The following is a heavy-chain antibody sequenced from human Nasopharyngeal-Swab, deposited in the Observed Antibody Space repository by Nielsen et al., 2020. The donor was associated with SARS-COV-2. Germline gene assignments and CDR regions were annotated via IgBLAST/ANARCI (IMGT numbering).Heavy chain of an antibody. J-gene: IGHJ6*02. V-gene: IGHV3-30-3*01. D-gene: IGHD3-10*01. Sequence: WIRQPPGKGLEWVAVISYDRSNKYYADSVKGRFTISRDNSKNTLYLQMNSLRAEDTAVYYCARGPGDGMDVWGQGTTVTVSS. CDR2: ISYDRSNK. CDR3: ARGPGDGMDV.